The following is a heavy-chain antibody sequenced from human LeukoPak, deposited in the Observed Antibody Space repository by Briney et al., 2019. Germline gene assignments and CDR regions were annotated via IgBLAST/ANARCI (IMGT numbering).Heavy chain of an antibody. CDR2: IWYDGSNK. J-gene: IGHJ4*02. CDR3: ARGSMVRGPFDY. V-gene: IGHV3-33*01. Sequence: GRSLRLSCAASGFTFSSYGMHWVSQAPGKGMEWVAVIWYDGSNKYYADSVKGRFTISRDNSKNTLYLELNSLRAEDTAVYYCARGSMVRGPFDYWGQGTLVTVSS. CDR1: GFTFSSYG. D-gene: IGHD3-10*01.